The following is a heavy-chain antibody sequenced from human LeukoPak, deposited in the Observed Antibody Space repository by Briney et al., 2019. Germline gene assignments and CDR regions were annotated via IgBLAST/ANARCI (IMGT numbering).Heavy chain of an antibody. CDR2: INHSGST. CDR1: GGSFSGYY. V-gene: IGHV4-34*01. J-gene: IGHJ4*02. CDR3: ATSGGNWDFDY. D-gene: IGHD2-15*01. Sequence: SETLSLTCAVYGGSFSGYYWSWIRQPPGKGLEWIGEINHSGSTNYNPSLKSRVTISVDTSKNQFSLKLSPVTAADTAVYYCATSGGNWDFDYWGQGTLVTVSS.